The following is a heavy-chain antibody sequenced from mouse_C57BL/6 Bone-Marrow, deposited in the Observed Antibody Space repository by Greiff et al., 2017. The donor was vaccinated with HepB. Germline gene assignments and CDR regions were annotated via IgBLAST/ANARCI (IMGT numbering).Heavy chain of an antibody. CDR2: ISDGGSYT. CDR1: GFTFSSYA. V-gene: IGHV5-4*03. Sequence: KLVESGGGLVKPGGSLKLSCAASGFTFSSYAMSWVRQTPEKRLEWVATISDGGSYTYYPDNVKGRFTISRDNAKNNLYLQMSHLKSEDTAMYYCARAGFDYWGQGTTLTVSS. CDR3: ARAGFDY. J-gene: IGHJ2*01.